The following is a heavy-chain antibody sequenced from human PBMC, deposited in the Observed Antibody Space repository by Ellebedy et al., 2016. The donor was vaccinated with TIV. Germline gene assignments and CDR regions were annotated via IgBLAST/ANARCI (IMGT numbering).Heavy chain of an antibody. D-gene: IGHD5-12*01. CDR3: AKGDMASIWYTVFDI. CDR1: GFIFSSYA. J-gene: IGHJ3*02. V-gene: IGHV3-30-3*01. Sequence: GESLKISCAASGFIFSSYAMHWVRQAPGKGLEWVAVISYDGNTKYYADSVKGRFTISRDNSKSTLYLQMTSLRSDDTAVYFCAKGDMASIWYTVFDIWGHGTMVTVSS. CDR2: ISYDGNTK.